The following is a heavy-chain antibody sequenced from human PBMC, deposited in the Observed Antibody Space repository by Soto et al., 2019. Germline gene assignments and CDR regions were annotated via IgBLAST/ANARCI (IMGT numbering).Heavy chain of an antibody. Sequence: QVQLQESGPGLVKPSQTLSLTCTVSGGSMNSGGYCWNWLRQHPGDGLEWIGCISYGGTTSYNPALKSRVTISVDKSKNQFSLKLSSVTAADTAVYYCSRGILVWGQGTLITVSS. D-gene: IGHD2-15*01. J-gene: IGHJ4*02. V-gene: IGHV4-31*03. CDR3: SRGILV. CDR1: GGSMNSGGYC. CDR2: ISYGGTT.